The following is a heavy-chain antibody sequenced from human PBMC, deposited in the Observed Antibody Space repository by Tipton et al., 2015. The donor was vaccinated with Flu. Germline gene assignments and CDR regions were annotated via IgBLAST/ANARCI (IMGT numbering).Heavy chain of an antibody. CDR3: ARSSSAYDYVWGGSYYFDF. Sequence: TLSLTCTVFGGSIGSSTYYWGWIRQPPGKGLEWIGSLYDSGITYYNPSLKSRVTISLDTSKNQFSLKLISLTAADTAVYYCARSSSAYDYVWGGSYYFDFWGQGTLVTVSS. J-gene: IGHJ4*02. CDR1: GGSIGSSTYY. D-gene: IGHD3-16*01. CDR2: LYDSGIT. V-gene: IGHV4-39*07.